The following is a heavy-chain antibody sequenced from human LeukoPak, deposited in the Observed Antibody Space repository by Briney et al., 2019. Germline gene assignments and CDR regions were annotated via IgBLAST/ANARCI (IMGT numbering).Heavy chain of an antibody. CDR1: GFTFSNYA. J-gene: IGHJ4*02. CDR3: AREGRYCGSAIYPYYFDY. D-gene: IGHD3-10*01. Sequence: PGRSLRLSCAASGFTFSNYAMYWVRQAPVKGLEWVAVISYDGSNKYYADSVKGRFTISRDNSKNTLYLQMDSLGAEDTAVYYCAREGRYCGSAIYPYYFDYWGQGTLVTVSS. CDR2: ISYDGSNK. V-gene: IGHV3-30-3*01.